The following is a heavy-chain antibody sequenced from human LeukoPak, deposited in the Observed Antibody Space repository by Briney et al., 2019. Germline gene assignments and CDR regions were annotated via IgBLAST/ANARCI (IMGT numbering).Heavy chain of an antibody. Sequence: GGSLRLSCAASGFTFSSYGIHWVRQAPGQGLEWVAVISYDGSDKYYADFVKGRFTISRNNSKNTLYLQMNSLRAEDSAVYYCAKDLEDFWSGYYGEGDAFDIWGQGTMVTVSS. CDR2: ISYDGSDK. V-gene: IGHV3-33*06. CDR3: AKDLEDFWSGYYGEGDAFDI. CDR1: GFTFSSYG. D-gene: IGHD3-3*01. J-gene: IGHJ3*02.